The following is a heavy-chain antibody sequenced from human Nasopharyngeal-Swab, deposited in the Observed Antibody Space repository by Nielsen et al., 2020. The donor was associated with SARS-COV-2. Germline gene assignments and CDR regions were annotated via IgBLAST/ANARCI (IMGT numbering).Heavy chain of an antibody. V-gene: IGHV3-48*04. J-gene: IGHJ4*02. CDR3: TRQQLWLHYFDY. D-gene: IGHD5-18*01. CDR1: GFTFSSYS. CDR2: ISSSGSTI. Sequence: GGSLRLSCAASGFTFSSYSMSWIRQAPGKGLEWVSYISSSGSTIYYADSVKGRFTISRDNAKNSLYLQMNSLRAEDTAVYYCTRQQLWLHYFDYWGQGTLVTVSS.